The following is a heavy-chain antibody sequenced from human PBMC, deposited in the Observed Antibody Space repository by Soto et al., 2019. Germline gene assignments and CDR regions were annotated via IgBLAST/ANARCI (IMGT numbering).Heavy chain of an antibody. Sequence: GGSLRLSCADSGFTFSNFWMHWVRHAPGKGLVWVSRIYSDGSGTTYADSVKGRFTISRDNAKSTLYLQMNSLRAEDTAVYYCATLNSFGSDYWGRGTLVTVSS. CDR2: IYSDGSGT. CDR3: ATLNSFGSDY. J-gene: IGHJ4*02. CDR1: GFTFSNFW. D-gene: IGHD5-18*01. V-gene: IGHV3-74*01.